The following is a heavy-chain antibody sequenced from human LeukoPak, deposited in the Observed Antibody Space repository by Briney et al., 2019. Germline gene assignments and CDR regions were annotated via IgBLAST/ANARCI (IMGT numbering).Heavy chain of an antibody. J-gene: IGHJ4*02. Sequence: GSLRLSCAASGFTFSSYGMHWVRQAPGKGLEWVAVISYDGSNKYYADSVKGRFTISRDNSKNTLYLQMNSLRAEDTAVYYCAKNAQLAGGPYYFDHWGQGTLVTVSS. CDR1: GFTFSSYG. CDR2: ISYDGSNK. CDR3: AKNAQLAGGPYYFDH. D-gene: IGHD2-15*01. V-gene: IGHV3-30*18.